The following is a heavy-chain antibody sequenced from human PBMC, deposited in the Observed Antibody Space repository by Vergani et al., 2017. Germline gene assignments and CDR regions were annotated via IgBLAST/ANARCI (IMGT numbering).Heavy chain of an antibody. V-gene: IGHV4-59*01. CDR1: GGPLSGYY. J-gene: IGHJ4*02. Sequence: QVQLQESGPGLVRPSETLSLTCTVSGGPLSGYYWNWIRQTPGEGLEWIGYVEDSGYFNYNPSLKTRVSMSSDTSNNQFSLMLSSVTVADTAVYYWARSIVSRNPPDCFDNWGQGTLVTVSS. D-gene: IGHD1-14*01. CDR3: ARSIVSRNPPDCFDN. CDR2: VEDSGYF.